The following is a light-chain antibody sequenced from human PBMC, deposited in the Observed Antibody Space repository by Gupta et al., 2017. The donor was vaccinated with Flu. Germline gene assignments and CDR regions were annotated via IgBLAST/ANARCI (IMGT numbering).Light chain of an antibody. V-gene: IGKV1-5*03. J-gene: IGKJ1*01. CDR3: QRYDSLWT. CDR2: QAS. Sequence: DIQMTQSPSTLSASVGDRVTITCRASQSISSWLAWYQQKPGKVPKLLIYQASRLESGVPSRFSGSGSGKEFTRTISRLQHDDGANYYVQRYDSLWTFGQGTRVEIK. CDR1: QSISSW.